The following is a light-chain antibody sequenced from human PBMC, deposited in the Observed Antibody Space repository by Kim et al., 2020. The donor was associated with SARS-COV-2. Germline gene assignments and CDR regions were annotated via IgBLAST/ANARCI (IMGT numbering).Light chain of an antibody. V-gene: IGLV3-19*01. CDR3: NSRDSNDNVL. CDR1: SLRSYY. Sequence: VAVGQTVRITCQGDSLRSYYATWYQQKPGQAPIVVMYGKNNRPSGIPDRFSGSSSGNTASLTITGTQAGDEADYYCNSRDSNDNVLFGGGTKLTVL. CDR2: GKN. J-gene: IGLJ2*01.